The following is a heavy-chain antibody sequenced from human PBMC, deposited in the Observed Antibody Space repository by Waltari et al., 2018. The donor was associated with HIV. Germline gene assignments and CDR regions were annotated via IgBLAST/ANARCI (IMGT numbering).Heavy chain of an antibody. Sequence: QVTLKEPGPVPVKPTETLTLTCAVSQLSSSNGRVAVSWIRQPPGKPLEWLAHVFSNAEKSYSTYLRSRLTISKDTSKSHVVRTITNVDPADTATYYCARIRYMNSPFYYYCFDVWGQGITVTVSS. J-gene: IGHJ6*02. D-gene: IGHD5-18*01. CDR3: ARIRYMNSPFYYYCFDV. CDR1: QLSSSNGRVA. CDR2: VFSNAEK. V-gene: IGHV2-26*01.